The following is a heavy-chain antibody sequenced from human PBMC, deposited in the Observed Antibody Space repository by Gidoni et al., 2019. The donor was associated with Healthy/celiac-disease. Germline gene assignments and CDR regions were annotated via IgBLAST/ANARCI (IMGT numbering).Heavy chain of an antibody. D-gene: IGHD1-26*01. CDR3: ARHASEVGATFRFQH. CDR2: IYYSGST. CDR1: GGPISRSSYY. J-gene: IGHJ1*01. Sequence: QLQLQESGPGLVKPSATLSLTCTVSGGPISRSSYYWGWIRQPPGKGLEWIGSIYYSGSTYYNPPLKSRVTISVDTSKNQFSLKLSSVTAADTAVYYCARHASEVGATFRFQHWGQGTLVTVSS. V-gene: IGHV4-39*01.